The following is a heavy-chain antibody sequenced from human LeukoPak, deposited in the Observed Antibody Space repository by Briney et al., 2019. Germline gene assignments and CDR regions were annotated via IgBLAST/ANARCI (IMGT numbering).Heavy chain of an antibody. CDR3: ARPYDSSGYYIRGAFDI. J-gene: IGHJ3*02. D-gene: IGHD3-22*01. CDR2: LYFSGST. CDR1: GGSVNSHY. V-gene: IGHV4-59*02. Sequence: PSETLSLTCTVSGGSVNSHYWSWTRQPPGKGLEWIGYLYFSGSTGYNPSLKSRVSISVETSKNQFSLRLSSVTAADTAVYYCARPYDSSGYYIRGAFDIWGQGAMVTVS.